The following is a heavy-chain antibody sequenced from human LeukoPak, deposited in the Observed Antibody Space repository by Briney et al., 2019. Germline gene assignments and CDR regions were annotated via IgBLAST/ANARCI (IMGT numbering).Heavy chain of an antibody. CDR1: GFNFGTFA. CDR2: ISYDGNNK. J-gene: IGHJ6*02. V-gene: IGHV3-30*04. D-gene: IGHD6-25*01. CDR3: ARSRLGRASAGKKYCYYGMDV. Sequence: GGSLRPSCAASGFNFGTFAMYWARQPPGRGLGWGAVISYDGNNKYYADSVKGRLTISRDNSKNTLYLQMNSLRAEDTAMYFCARSRLGRASAGKKYCYYGMDVWGQGTTVTVSS.